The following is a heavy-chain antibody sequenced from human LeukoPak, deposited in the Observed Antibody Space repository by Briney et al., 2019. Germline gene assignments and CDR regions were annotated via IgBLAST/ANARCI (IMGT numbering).Heavy chain of an antibody. V-gene: IGHV1-18*01. CDR2: IIAYNGNT. J-gene: IGHJ4*02. CDR3: SRGSRISVDY. Sequence: ASVKVSCKASGYTFTNYGISWVRQAPGQGLEWMGWIIAYNGNTNYAQKLQGRVTMTTDTSTSRAYMELTSLRSDDTAMYYCSRGSRISVDYWGQGTLVTVSS. CDR1: GYTFTNYG.